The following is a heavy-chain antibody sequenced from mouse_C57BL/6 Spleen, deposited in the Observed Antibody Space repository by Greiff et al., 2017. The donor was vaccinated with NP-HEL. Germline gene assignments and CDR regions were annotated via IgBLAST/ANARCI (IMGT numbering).Heavy chain of an antibody. D-gene: IGHD2-12*01. CDR1: GYTFTSYT. Sequence: VKLQESGAELARPGASVKMSCKASGYTFTSYTMHWVKQRPGQGLEWIGYISPSSGYTKYNQKFKDKATLTADKSSSTAYMQLSSLTSEDSAVYYCARGSYGRDFDYWGQGTTLTVSS. CDR2: ISPSSGYT. V-gene: IGHV1-4*01. CDR3: ARGSYGRDFDY. J-gene: IGHJ2*01.